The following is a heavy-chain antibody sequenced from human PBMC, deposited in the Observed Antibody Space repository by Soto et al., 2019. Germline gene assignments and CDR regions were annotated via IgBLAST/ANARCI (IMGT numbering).Heavy chain of an antibody. D-gene: IGHD6-19*01. CDR2: INPSGGST. J-gene: IGHJ3*02. Sequence: ASVKGSCKASVYTFTSDYMHWVRQAPGQGLEWMGIINPSGGSTSYAQKFQGRVTMTRDTSTSTVYMELSSLRSEDTAVYYCARAGKWLVAVGDAFDIWGQGTMVTVSS. CDR1: VYTFTSDY. V-gene: IGHV1-46*01. CDR3: ARAGKWLVAVGDAFDI.